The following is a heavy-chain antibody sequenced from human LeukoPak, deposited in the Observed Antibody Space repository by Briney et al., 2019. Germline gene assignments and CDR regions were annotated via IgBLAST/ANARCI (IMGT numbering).Heavy chain of an antibody. J-gene: IGHJ4*02. V-gene: IGHV1-2*02. Sequence: ASVKVSCKASGYTFTGYYIHWVRQVPGQGLEWMGWINPNNGDTTHAQKFQGRVTMTRDTSISTAYMELSRLTSDDTAMYFSARDFDFWSAYSSFDYWGQGTLVTVSS. CDR2: INPNNGDT. D-gene: IGHD3-3*01. CDR3: ARDFDFWSAYSSFDY. CDR1: GYTFTGYY.